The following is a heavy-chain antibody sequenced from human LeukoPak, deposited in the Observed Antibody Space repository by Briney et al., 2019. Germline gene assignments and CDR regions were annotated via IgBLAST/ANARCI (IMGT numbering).Heavy chain of an antibody. Sequence: PGGSLRLSCAASGFTVSSNYMSWVRQAPGKGLEWVSGISGTGGSTYYADSVKGRFTISRDNSKNTLYLQMNSLRAEDTAEYYCAKDGYYYDSSGYYDGGSFDYWGQGTLVTVSS. CDR2: ISGTGGST. V-gene: IGHV3-23*01. CDR3: AKDGYYYDSSGYYDGGSFDY. D-gene: IGHD3-22*01. CDR1: GFTVSSNY. J-gene: IGHJ4*02.